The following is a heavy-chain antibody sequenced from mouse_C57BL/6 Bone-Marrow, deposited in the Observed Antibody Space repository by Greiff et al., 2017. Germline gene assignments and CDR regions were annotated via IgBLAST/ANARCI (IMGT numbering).Heavy chain of an antibody. D-gene: IGHD2-4*01. V-gene: IGHV1-55*01. CDR1: GYTFTSYW. CDR3: ARGSADIYYDSPFAY. CDR2: IYPGSGST. J-gene: IGHJ3*01. Sequence: QVQLQQPGAELVKPGASVKMSCKASGYTFTSYWITWVKQRPGQGLEWIGDIYPGSGSTNYNEKFKSKATLTVDTSSSTAYMQLSSLTSEDSAVYYCARGSADIYYDSPFAYWGQGTLVTVSA.